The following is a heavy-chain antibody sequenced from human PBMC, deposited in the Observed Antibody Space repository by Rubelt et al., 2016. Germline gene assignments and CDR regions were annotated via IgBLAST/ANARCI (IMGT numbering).Heavy chain of an antibody. CDR1: SNAW. Sequence: SNAWMNWVRQAPGKGLEWVGRIKSKTDGGTTDYAAPGKGRFTISRDDSKNTLYLQRKSLKTEDTAVYYCTTCGYSYGYFDAFDIWGQGTMVTVSS. V-gene: IGHV3-15*07. D-gene: IGHD5-18*01. CDR3: TTCGYSYGYFDAFDI. J-gene: IGHJ3*02. CDR2: IKSKTDGGTT.